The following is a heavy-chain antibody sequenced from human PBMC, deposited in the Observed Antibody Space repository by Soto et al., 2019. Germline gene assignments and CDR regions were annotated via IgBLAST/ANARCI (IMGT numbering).Heavy chain of an antibody. CDR2: ISGSGGST. V-gene: IGHV3-23*01. J-gene: IGHJ4*02. Sequence: PGVPLSLLCAACGFTHSSYSMSSVRQAPGKGLEWVSAISGSGGSTYYADSVKGRFTISRDNSKNTLYLQMNSLRAEDTAVYYCAKDRNGDSGFDYWGQGTLVTVLL. CDR3: AKDRNGDSGFDY. D-gene: IGHD4-17*01. CDR1: GFTHSSYS.